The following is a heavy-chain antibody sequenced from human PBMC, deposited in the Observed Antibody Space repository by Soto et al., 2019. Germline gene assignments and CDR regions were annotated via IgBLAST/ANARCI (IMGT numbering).Heavy chain of an antibody. CDR2: ISAYNGNT. J-gene: IGHJ2*01. D-gene: IGHD3-9*01. CDR1: GYTFTSYG. V-gene: IGHV1-18*01. CDR3: ARGPPLNGDQNPDWYFDL. Sequence: ASVKVSCKASGYTFTSYGISWVRQAPGQGLEWMGWISAYNGNTNYAQKLQGRVTMTTVTSTSTAYMELRSLRSDDTAVYYCARGPPLNGDQNPDWYFDLWGRGTLVTVSS.